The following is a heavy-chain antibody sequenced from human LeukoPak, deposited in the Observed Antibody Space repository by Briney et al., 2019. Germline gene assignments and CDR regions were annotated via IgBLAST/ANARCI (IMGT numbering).Heavy chain of an antibody. J-gene: IGHJ4*02. CDR3: ATGVGTTTYFDY. V-gene: IGHV3-21*01. CDR1: GFTFSNYR. Sequence: KAGGSLRLSCAASGFTFSNYRMNWVRQAPGKGLEWVSSISSSSSYIYYADSVKGRFTISRDNAKNSLYLQMNSLRAEDTAVYYCATGVGTTTYFDYWGQGTLVTVSS. CDR2: ISSSSSYI. D-gene: IGHD1-26*01.